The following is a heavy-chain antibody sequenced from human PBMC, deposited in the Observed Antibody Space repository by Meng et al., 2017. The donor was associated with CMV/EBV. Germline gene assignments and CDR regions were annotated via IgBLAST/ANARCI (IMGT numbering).Heavy chain of an antibody. D-gene: IGHD2-2*03. CDR3: ARGMDYGMDI. J-gene: IGHJ6*02. Sequence: ASVKVSCKASGYTFTSYGISWVRQAPGQGLEWMGWINVHDNYRNYAQKFQGRVTLTTDTSTTTAYLELETLRSDDTAVYYCARGMDYGMDIWGQGTTVTVSS. CDR1: GYTFTSYG. V-gene: IGHV1-18*01. CDR2: INVHDNYR.